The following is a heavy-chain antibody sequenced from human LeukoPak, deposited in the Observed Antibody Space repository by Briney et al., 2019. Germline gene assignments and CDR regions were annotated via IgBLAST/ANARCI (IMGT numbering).Heavy chain of an antibody. CDR1: GGSISSGDYY. CDR3: ARHLLGYCTSTTCRAGRRFDP. J-gene: IGHJ5*02. Sequence: SETLSLTCTVSGGSISSGDYYWSWIRQPPGKGLEWIGYIYYSGSTYYNPSLKSRVTISVDTSKNQFSLKLSSVTAADTAVYYCARHLLGYCTSTTCRAGRRFDPWGQGTLVTVSS. CDR2: IYYSGST. D-gene: IGHD2-2*01. V-gene: IGHV4-30-4*08.